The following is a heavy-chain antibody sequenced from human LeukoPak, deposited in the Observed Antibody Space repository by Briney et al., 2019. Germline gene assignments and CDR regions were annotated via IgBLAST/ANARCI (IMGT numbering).Heavy chain of an antibody. Sequence: PSETLSLTCTVSGGSLSIYYWGWTRQPPGKGLEGIGYVYYSGSTNYNPSLKTRVTISVDTSKNQFSLKLSSVTAADTAVYYCARAAPLHYYDSSGYYYHFDYWGQGTLVTVSS. D-gene: IGHD3-22*01. CDR2: VYYSGST. CDR3: ARAAPLHYYDSSGYYYHFDY. CDR1: GGSLSIYY. J-gene: IGHJ4*02. V-gene: IGHV4-59*01.